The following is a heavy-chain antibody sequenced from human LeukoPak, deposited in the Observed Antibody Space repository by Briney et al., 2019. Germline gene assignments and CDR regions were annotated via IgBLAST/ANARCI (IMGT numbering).Heavy chain of an antibody. J-gene: IGHJ5*02. V-gene: IGHV3-21*01. CDR2: ISSSSSYI. Sequence: GGSLRPSCAASGFTFSSYSMNWVRQAPGKGLEWVSSISSSSSYIYYADSVKGRFTISRDNAKNSLYLQMNSLRAEDTAVYYCATGSGSYYNYNWFDPWGQGTLVTVSS. CDR3: ATGSGSYYNYNWFDP. D-gene: IGHD3-10*01. CDR1: GFTFSSYS.